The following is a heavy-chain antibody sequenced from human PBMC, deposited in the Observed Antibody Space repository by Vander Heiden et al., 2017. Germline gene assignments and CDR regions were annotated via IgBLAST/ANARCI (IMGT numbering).Heavy chain of an antibody. D-gene: IGHD2-8*02. Sequence: EVQLLESGGGLVQPGGSLRLSCAASGFPFSNFAMNWVRQATGKGLEWVSTISGSSDVTHYADSVKGRFTVSRDNSKNTLYLQMNSLRAGDTAIYYCANKLGYCSGGDCAVDFWGQGTLVTVSS. CDR2: ISGSSDVT. J-gene: IGHJ4*02. CDR3: ANKLGYCSGGDCAVDF. CDR1: GFPFSNFA. V-gene: IGHV3-23*01.